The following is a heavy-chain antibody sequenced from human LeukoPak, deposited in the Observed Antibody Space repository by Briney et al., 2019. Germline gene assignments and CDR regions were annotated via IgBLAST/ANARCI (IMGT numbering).Heavy chain of an antibody. CDR3: ARGGDYGDPRRPFDI. V-gene: IGHV5-51*01. D-gene: IGHD4-17*01. J-gene: IGHJ3*02. CDR2: IYPDDSDT. CDR1: GYSFSTYW. Sequence: LGESPKISCKGSGYSFSTYWIGWVRQMPGKGLEWVGIIYPDDSDTRYSPSFQGQVTISAAKSIRAAYLQWSSLKASDTATYYCARGGDYGDPRRPFDIWGQEPADTVSS.